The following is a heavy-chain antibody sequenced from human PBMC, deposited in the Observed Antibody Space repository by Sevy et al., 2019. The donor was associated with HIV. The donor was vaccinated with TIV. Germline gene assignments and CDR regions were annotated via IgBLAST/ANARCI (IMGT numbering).Heavy chain of an antibody. CDR1: AFTFNIYG. CDR3: AKDDAAYSSAWTFPDY. CDR2: IWYDASKK. V-gene: IGHV3-33*06. J-gene: IGHJ4*02. Sequence: GGSLRLSCAASAFTFNIYGMHWVRQAPGKGLEWVAVIWYDASKKYHADTVKGRFIISRDNSKNTLYLQMNSLRAEDSAVYYCAKDDAAYSSAWTFPDYWGQGTLVTVSS. D-gene: IGHD6-19*01.